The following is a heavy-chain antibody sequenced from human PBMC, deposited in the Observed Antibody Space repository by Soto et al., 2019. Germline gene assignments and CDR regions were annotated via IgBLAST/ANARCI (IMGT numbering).Heavy chain of an antibody. V-gene: IGHV4-31*03. CDR1: GGSISSGGYY. CDR2: IYYSGST. CDR3: ARWIAMVRGVSSWFDP. Sequence: QVQLQESGPGLVKPSQTLSLTCTVSGGSISSGGYYWSWIRQHPGKGLEWIGYIYYSGSTYYNPSLKSRVTISVDTSKNHVSLKLSSVTAADTAVYYCARWIAMVRGVSSWFDPWGQGTLVTVSS. D-gene: IGHD3-10*01. J-gene: IGHJ5*02.